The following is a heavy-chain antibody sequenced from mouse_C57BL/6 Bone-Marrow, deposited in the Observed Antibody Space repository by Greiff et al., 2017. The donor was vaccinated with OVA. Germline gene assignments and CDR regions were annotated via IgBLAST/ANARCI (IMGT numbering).Heavy chain of an antibody. Sequence: EVQVVESGGGLVKPGGSLKLSCAASGFTFSDYGMHWVRQAPEKGLEWVAYISSGSSTIYYADTVKGRFTISRDNAKNTLFLQMTSLRSEDTAMYYCARPYYDYDAAWFAYWGQGTLVTVSA. CDR3: ARPYYDYDAAWFAY. V-gene: IGHV5-17*01. J-gene: IGHJ3*01. CDR1: GFTFSDYG. D-gene: IGHD2-4*01. CDR2: ISSGSSTI.